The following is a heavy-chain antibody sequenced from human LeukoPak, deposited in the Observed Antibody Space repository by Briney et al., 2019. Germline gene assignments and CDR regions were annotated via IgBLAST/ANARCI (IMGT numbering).Heavy chain of an antibody. J-gene: IGHJ4*02. CDR3: ARAVPGFDS. V-gene: IGHV3-13*01. CDR2: IGTAGDT. Sequence: GGSLRLSCAASGFTFSSYDMHWVRQATGKGLEWVSVIGTAGDTYYPGSVKGRFTISRDNAKNSVYLQMDSLRVEDTALYYCARAVPGFDSWGQGTLVTVSS. CDR1: GFTFSSYD.